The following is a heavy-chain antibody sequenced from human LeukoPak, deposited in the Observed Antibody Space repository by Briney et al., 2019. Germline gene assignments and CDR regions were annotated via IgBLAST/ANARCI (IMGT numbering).Heavy chain of an antibody. V-gene: IGHV3-21*01. J-gene: IGHJ5*02. Sequence: GGSLRLSCAASGFTFSSYGMHWVRQAPGKGLEWVSSISSSSSYIYYADPVKGRFTISRDNAKNSLYLQMNSLRAEDTAVYYCARAGKQWLVPHWFDPWGQGTLVTVSS. CDR2: ISSSSSYI. CDR1: GFTFSSYG. D-gene: IGHD6-19*01. CDR3: ARAGKQWLVPHWFDP.